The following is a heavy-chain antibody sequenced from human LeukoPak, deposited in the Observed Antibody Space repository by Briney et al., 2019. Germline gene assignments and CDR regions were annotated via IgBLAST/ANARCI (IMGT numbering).Heavy chain of an antibody. J-gene: IGHJ4*02. D-gene: IGHD3-10*01. CDR2: IKQDGSDK. Sequence: PGGSLRLSCAASGFTFCSYWMSWVRQVPGKGLEWVANIKQDGSDKYYVDSVKGRFTISRDNAKNSLYLQMDSLRAADTAMYYCARDCCASGSHDYWGQGTLVTVSS. CDR3: ARDCCASGSHDY. CDR1: GFTFCSYW. V-gene: IGHV3-7*01.